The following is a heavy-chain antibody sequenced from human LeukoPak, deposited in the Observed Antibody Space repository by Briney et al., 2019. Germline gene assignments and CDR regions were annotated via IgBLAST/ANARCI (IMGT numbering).Heavy chain of an antibody. CDR3: ARGPDYGSGRRRSGFWFDP. CDR2: INPNSGGT. J-gene: IGHJ5*02. Sequence: ASVKVSCKASGYTFTGYYMHWVRQAPGQGLEWMGWINPNSGGTNYAQKFQGRVTMTRDTSISTAYMELSRLRSDDTAVYYCARGPDYGSGRRRSGFWFDPWGRGTLVTVSS. V-gene: IGHV1-2*02. D-gene: IGHD3-10*01. CDR1: GYTFTGYY.